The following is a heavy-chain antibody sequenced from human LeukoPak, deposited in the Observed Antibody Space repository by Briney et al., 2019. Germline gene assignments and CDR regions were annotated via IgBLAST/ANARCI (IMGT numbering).Heavy chain of an antibody. J-gene: IGHJ5*02. CDR2: INYSGST. CDR3: ARDLSRADYYGSGSYANWFDP. Sequence: PSETVSLTCAVYGGFFSGYYWSWIRQPAAKGLEGIGEINYSGSTNYNLSLKSRVTISVDTSKNQFSLKLSSVTAADTAVYYCARDLSRADYYGSGSYANWFDPWGQGTLVTVSS. D-gene: IGHD3-10*01. V-gene: IGHV4-34*01. CDR1: GGFFSGYY.